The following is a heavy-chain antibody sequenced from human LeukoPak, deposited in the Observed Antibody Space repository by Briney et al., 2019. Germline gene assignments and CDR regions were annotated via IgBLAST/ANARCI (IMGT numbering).Heavy chain of an antibody. D-gene: IGHD6-19*01. CDR2: IYYSGST. V-gene: IGHV4-59*01. CDR1: GGSISSYY. CDR3: ARVLAVAGTFLQVREYYFDY. Sequence: SETLSLTCTVSGGSISSYYWSWIRQPPGKGLEWIGYIYYSGSTNYNPSLKSRVTISVDTSKNQFSLKLSSVTAADTAVYYCARVLAVAGTFLQVREYYFDYWGQGTLVTVSS. J-gene: IGHJ4*02.